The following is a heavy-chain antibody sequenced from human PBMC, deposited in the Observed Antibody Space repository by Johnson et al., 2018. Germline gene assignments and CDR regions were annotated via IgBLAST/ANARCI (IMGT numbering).Heavy chain of an antibody. V-gene: IGHV3-30-3*01. CDR3: AREGYSSGRAGLFDI. CDR2: ISLDGSNK. J-gene: IGHJ3*02. Sequence: QVQLVESGGGVVQPGTSLRLSCATSGFTFSDSVMHWVRQAPGKGLEWVEGISLDGSNKHYTDSVKGRFTISRDNSENAVYLLMNSLTAEDTAVYYCAREGYSSGRAGLFDIWGQGTMVTVSS. CDR1: GFTFSDSV. D-gene: IGHD6-19*01.